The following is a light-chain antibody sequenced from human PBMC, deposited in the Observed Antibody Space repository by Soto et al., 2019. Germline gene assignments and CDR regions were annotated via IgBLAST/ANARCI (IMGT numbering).Light chain of an antibody. V-gene: IGKV1-33*01. CDR1: QDIRKY. CDR3: QHYDNLPPFT. CDR2: GAS. J-gene: IGKJ3*01. Sequence: DIQMTQSPSSLSASVGDRVTITCQASQDIRKYLNWYQQKPGRAPKLLIYGASNLETGVTSRFSGSGYGTDFTFTISILQPEDIATYYCQHYDNLPPFTFGPGTKVAIK.